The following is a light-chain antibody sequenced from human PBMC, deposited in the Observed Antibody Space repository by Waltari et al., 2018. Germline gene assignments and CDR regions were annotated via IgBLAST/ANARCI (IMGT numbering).Light chain of an antibody. CDR2: TAS. V-gene: IGKV3-15*01. CDR1: QSVGTD. J-gene: IGKJ2*01. CDR3: QQYNEWPPYT. Sequence: EILMTQSPATLSVSPGETATLPCRASQSVGTDLAWYQQTPGQAPRLLIYTASTRAPGIPARFSGSGSGTDFTLTIRGLQSEDFAVYYCQQYNEWPPYTFGQGTKLEIK.